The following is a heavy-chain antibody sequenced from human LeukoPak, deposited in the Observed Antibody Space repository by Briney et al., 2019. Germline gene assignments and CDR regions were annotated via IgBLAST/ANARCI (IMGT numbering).Heavy chain of an antibody. D-gene: IGHD4-17*01. CDR2: INPNSGGT. CDR1: GYTFTGYY. CDR3: ASTVTTYYYYYMDV. V-gene: IGHV1-2*06. J-gene: IGHJ6*03. Sequence: ASVKVSCKASGYTFTGYYMHWVRQAPGQGLEWMGRINPNSGGTNYAQKFQGRVTMTRDTSISTAYMELSRLRSDDTAVYYCASTVTTYYYYYMDVWGKGTTVTVSS.